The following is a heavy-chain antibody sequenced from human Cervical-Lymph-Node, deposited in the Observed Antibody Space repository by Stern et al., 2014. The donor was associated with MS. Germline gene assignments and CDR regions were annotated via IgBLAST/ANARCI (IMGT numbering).Heavy chain of an antibody. Sequence: QVQLQESGPGLVKPSETLSLSCTVSGGSISSGSFYWGWIRQPPGKGLEWIGTVYYSGSTYYNLSLKSRVTISVDTSKNQFSQTLTSVTAADTAVYYCARLEYTTSWYSHYFDYWGQGTLVTVSS. CDR3: ARLEYTTSWYSHYFDY. CDR2: VYYSGST. D-gene: IGHD6-13*01. CDR1: GGSISSGSFY. V-gene: IGHV4-39*01. J-gene: IGHJ4*02.